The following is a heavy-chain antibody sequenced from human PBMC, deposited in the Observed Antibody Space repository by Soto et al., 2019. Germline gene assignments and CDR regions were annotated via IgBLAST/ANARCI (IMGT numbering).Heavy chain of an antibody. CDR2: ITAYNGNT. V-gene: IGHV1-18*01. CDR3: TRLRHDGGTYYFDN. Sequence: ASVKVSYKASGYTFTSYGISWVRQAPGQGLEWMGWITAYNGNTNYAQKLQGRVTMTTDTSTSTAYMELRSLRSDDTALYYCTRLRHDGGTYYFDNWGLGTLVTVSS. D-gene: IGHD1-26*01. J-gene: IGHJ4*01. CDR1: GYTFTSYG.